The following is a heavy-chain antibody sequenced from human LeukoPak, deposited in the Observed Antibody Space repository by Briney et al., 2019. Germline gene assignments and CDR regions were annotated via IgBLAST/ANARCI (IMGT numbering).Heavy chain of an antibody. J-gene: IGHJ5*02. CDR2: IDTSGSPI. V-gene: IGHV3-48*01. CDR1: GFTFSSYR. Sequence: GGSLRLSCATSGFTFSSYRMNWVRQAPGKGLEWVSYIDTSGSPIYYADSVKGRFTISRDNAKNSLYLQMNSLRADDTAVYYYARGPPLFDPWGQGALVTVSS. CDR3: ARGPPLFDP.